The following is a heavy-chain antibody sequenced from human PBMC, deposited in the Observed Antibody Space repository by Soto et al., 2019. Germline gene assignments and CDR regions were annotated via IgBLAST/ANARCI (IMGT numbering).Heavy chain of an antibody. J-gene: IGHJ4*02. V-gene: IGHV3-66*01. D-gene: IGHD5-18*01. CDR1: GFDASVNY. Sequence: QSGGSLRLSCAASGFDASVNYMTWVRQAPGKGLEWVSAINNGGSTFYADSVRGRFTISRDDSKNTLYLQMNSLRAEDTAVYYCARDQPGYSYGYGLGYWGQGTLVTVSS. CDR3: ARDQPGYSYGYGLGY. CDR2: INNGGST.